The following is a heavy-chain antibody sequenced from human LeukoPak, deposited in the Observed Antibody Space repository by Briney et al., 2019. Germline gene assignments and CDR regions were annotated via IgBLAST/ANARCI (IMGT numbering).Heavy chain of an antibody. Sequence: SVKVSCKASGYTFTGYYMHWVRQAPGQGLEWMGRIIPILGITNYAQKFQGRVTITADKSTSTAYMELSSLRSDDTAVYYCARDPSGGYVPYFDYWGQGTLVTVSS. CDR1: GYTFTGYY. CDR2: IIPILGIT. CDR3: ARDPSGGYVPYFDY. J-gene: IGHJ4*02. D-gene: IGHD3-16*01. V-gene: IGHV1-69*04.